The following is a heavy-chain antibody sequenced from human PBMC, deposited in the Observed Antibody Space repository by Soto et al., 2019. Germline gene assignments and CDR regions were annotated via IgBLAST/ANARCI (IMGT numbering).Heavy chain of an antibody. V-gene: IGHV4-31*03. CDR2: IYYSGST. D-gene: IGHD2-21*01. Sequence: QVQLQESGPGLVKPSQTLSLTCTVSGGSISSGGYYWSWIRQHPGKVLEWIGYIYYSGSTNYNPALKGRVTLSVDTSKNQFSLKLSSVTAADTAVYYCAASCVGCGGFNYYGMDVWGQGTTVTVSS. CDR3: AASCVGCGGFNYYGMDV. J-gene: IGHJ6*02. CDR1: GGSISSGGYY.